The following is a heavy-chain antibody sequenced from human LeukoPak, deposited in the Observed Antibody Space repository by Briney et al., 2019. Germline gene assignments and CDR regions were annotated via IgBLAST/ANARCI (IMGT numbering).Heavy chain of an antibody. V-gene: IGHV3-7*01. D-gene: IGHD5-12*01. CDR3: ARAVVAMVDY. CDR1: GFTFSNYW. CDR2: INQPGSEK. J-gene: IGHJ4*02. Sequence: GGSLRLSCAASGFTFSNYWMSWVRQAPGEGLEWVANINQPGSEKYYVDSVKARFTISRDNAKNSLSLQMNSLRAEDTAVYYCARAVVAMVDYWGQGTLVTVSS.